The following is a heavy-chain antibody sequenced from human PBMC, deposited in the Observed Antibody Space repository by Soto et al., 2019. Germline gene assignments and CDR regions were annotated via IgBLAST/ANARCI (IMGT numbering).Heavy chain of an antibody. V-gene: IGHV3-21*01. CDR1: GFTFSSYS. CDR2: ISSSSSYI. Sequence: PGGSLRLSCAASGFTFSSYSMNWVRQAPGKGLECVSSISSSSSYIYYADSVKGRFTISRDNAKNSLYLQMNSLRAEDTAVYYCARDLGSSPILLNWFDPWGQGTLVTVYS. CDR3: ARDLGSSPILLNWFDP. D-gene: IGHD1-26*01. J-gene: IGHJ5*02.